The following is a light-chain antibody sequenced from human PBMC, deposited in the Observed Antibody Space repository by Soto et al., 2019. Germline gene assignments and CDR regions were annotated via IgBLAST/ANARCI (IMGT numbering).Light chain of an antibody. V-gene: IGKV3-20*01. J-gene: IGKJ1*01. CDR3: QQYGSSGT. Sequence: EVVMTQSPTTLSVSPGERVTFSCRASQSVTTNLAWYQHKPGQSPRLLIYDASSRATGVPDRFSGSGSGTDFTLTISRLEPEDFAVYYCQQYGSSGTFGQGTKVDIK. CDR1: QSVTTN. CDR2: DAS.